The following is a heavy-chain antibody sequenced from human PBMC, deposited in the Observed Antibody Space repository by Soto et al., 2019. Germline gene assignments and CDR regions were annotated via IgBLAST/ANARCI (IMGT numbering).Heavy chain of an antibody. D-gene: IGHD6-19*01. CDR3: AAERWYSRVWGSFDI. V-gene: IGHV1-58*02. CDR1: GFTFTSSA. J-gene: IGHJ3*02. Sequence: SVKVSCKASGFTFTSSAMQWVRQARGQRLEWIGWIVVGSANTNYAQKFQERVTITRDMSTSTAHMELSGLRSEDTAVYYCAAERWYSRVWGSFDIWGQGTMVTVSS. CDR2: IVVGSANT.